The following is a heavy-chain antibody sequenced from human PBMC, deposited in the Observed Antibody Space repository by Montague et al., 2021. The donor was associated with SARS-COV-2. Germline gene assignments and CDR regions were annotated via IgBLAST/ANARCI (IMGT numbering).Heavy chain of an antibody. CDR1: GFTFSSYS. D-gene: IGHD4-17*01. J-gene: IGHJ4*02. V-gene: IGHV3-21*04. Sequence: SLRLSCAASGFTFSSYSMNWVRQAPGKGLEWVSSISSSSYIYYADSVKGRFTISRDNSKNTLYLQMNSLRAEDTAVYYCAKAYMTTVTTLDFDYWGQGTLVTVSS. CDR2: ISSSSYI. CDR3: AKAYMTTVTTLDFDY.